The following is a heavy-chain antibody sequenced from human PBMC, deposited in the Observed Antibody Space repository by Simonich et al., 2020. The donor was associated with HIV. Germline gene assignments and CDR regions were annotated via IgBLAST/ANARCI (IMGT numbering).Heavy chain of an antibody. Sequence: QVQLQQWGAGLLKPSETLSLTCAVYGGSFSGYYCSWIRQPPGKGLVWLGENNHSGSTNDKPSRKSRVTISVDTAKNQLSLKLRSVTAADTAVYYCARGRKRWLQLHTGGAFDIWGQGTMVTVSS. V-gene: IGHV4-34*01. J-gene: IGHJ3*02. CDR2: NNHSGST. CDR3: ARGRKRWLQLHTGGAFDI. D-gene: IGHD5-12*01. CDR1: GGSFSGYY.